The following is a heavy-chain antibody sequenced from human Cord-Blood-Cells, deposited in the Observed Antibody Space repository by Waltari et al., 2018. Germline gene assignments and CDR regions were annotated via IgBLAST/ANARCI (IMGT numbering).Heavy chain of an antibody. Sequence: QVQLQESGPGLVKPSETLSLTCAVSGGSIRSYYWSWIRLPPGKGLESIGYIYYSGSTTYNPSLKSRVTISVDTSKNQFSLKLSSVTAADTAVYYCAGATVYSSSWYDYWGQGTLVTISS. CDR3: AGATVYSSSWYDY. D-gene: IGHD6-13*01. CDR1: GGSIRSYY. V-gene: IGHV4-59*01. CDR2: IYYSGST. J-gene: IGHJ4*02.